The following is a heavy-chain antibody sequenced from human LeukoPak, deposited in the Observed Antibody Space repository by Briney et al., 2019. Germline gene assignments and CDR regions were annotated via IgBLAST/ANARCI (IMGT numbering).Heavy chain of an antibody. Sequence: GGSLRLSCGASGFTFSSYAISWVRQAPGKGLEWVSTISGSGGSTYYADSVKGRFTISRDNSKNTLYLQMNSLRAEDTAVYYCAKSALSRTDAFDIWGQGTMVTVSS. D-gene: IGHD3-3*02. CDR3: AKSALSRTDAFDI. V-gene: IGHV3-23*01. J-gene: IGHJ3*02. CDR1: GFTFSSYA. CDR2: ISGSGGST.